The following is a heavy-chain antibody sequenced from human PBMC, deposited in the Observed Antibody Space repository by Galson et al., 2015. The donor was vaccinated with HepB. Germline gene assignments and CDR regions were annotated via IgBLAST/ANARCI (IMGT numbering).Heavy chain of an antibody. CDR3: ATDATPYQRGWVYIDF. CDR2: ISTGGTSI. D-gene: IGHD1-26*01. CDR1: GFTFSSYE. V-gene: IGHV3-48*03. J-gene: IGHJ4*02. Sequence: SLRLSCAGSGFTFSSYEMNWVRQAPGKGLEWVAYISTGGTSIHYADSVKGRFIISRDNAKNSLYLQMNSLRAEDTALYYCATDATPYQRGWVYIDFWGQGTLVTVSS.